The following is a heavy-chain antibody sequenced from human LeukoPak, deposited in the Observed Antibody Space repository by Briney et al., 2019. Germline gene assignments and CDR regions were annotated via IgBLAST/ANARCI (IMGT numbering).Heavy chain of an antibody. J-gene: IGHJ4*02. CDR2: INHSGST. CDR3: ARPGYDFWSGYSGPFDY. CDR1: GGSFSDYY. V-gene: IGHV4-34*01. D-gene: IGHD3-3*01. Sequence: SETLSLTCTVSGGSFSDYYWSWIRQPAGKGLEWIGEINHSGSTNYNPSLKSRVTISVDTSKNQFSLKLSSVTAADTAVYYCARPGYDFWSGYSGPFDYWGQGTLVTVSS.